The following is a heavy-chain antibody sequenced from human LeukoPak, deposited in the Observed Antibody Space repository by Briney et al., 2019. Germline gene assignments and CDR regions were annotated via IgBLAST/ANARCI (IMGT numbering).Heavy chain of an antibody. V-gene: IGHV4-31*02. D-gene: IGHD3-16*01. CDR3: ATGVGEAPVN. CDR1: GVSICSVVYY. Sequence: PSETLSLTCAVSGVSICSVVYYGTWIRHHPGRGREWIGYIYYSGSTYNNPSLESRVTISVDRSTNQFSLKLTSVTAADTAVYYCATGVGEAPVNWGPGTLVTGAS. CDR2: IYYSGST. J-gene: IGHJ4*02.